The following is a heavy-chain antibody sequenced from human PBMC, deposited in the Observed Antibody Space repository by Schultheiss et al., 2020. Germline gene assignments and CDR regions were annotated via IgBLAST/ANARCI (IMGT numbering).Heavy chain of an antibody. V-gene: IGHV3-30*04. J-gene: IGHJ5*02. Sequence: GGSLRLSCAASGFNFSSYAMHWVRQAPGKGLEWVAVISYDGSNKYYADSVKGRFTISRDNSKNTLYLQMNSLRAEDTAVYYCARGGSPGWFDPWGQGTLVTVSS. CDR1: GFNFSSYA. CDR3: ARGGSPGWFDP. CDR2: ISYDGSNK.